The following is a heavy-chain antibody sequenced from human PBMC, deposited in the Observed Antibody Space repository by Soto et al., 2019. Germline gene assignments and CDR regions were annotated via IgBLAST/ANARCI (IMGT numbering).Heavy chain of an antibody. CDR1: GGTFSRYG. D-gene: IGHD1-26*01. V-gene: IGHV1-69*01. CDR2: IIPIFGTT. CDR3: ARTYDQWEARDYFDF. J-gene: IGHJ4*02. Sequence: QVQLVQSGAEVKKPGSSVKVSCTASGGTFSRYGFTWVRQAPGQGFQWMGGIIPIFGTTHYEQNFQGRLSITADESTSTVYMELSSLRSDDTAIYFCARTYDQWEARDYFDFWGQGTLVTVSS.